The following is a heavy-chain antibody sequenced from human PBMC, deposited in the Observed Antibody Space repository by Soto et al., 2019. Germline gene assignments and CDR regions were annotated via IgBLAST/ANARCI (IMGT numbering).Heavy chain of an antibody. D-gene: IGHD2-2*01. Sequence: GGSLRLSCASSGFTFINYAMSWVRQAPGKGLEWVSRINSDGSSTSYADSVKGRFTISRDNAKNTLYLQMNSLRAEDTAVYYCARDPDIVVVPAAIGGITGIDYWGQGTLVTVSS. V-gene: IGHV3-74*01. CDR1: GFTFINYA. CDR2: INSDGSST. J-gene: IGHJ4*02. CDR3: ARDPDIVVVPAAIGGITGIDY.